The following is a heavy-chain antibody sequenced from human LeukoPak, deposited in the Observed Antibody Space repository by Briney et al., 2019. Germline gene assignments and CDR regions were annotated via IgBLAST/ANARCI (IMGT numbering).Heavy chain of an antibody. CDR1: GFTFSTFA. V-gene: IGHV3-23*01. J-gene: IGHJ3*02. CDR3: ARDHKQWLVPPEVFAFDI. CDR2: IFPSGGEI. D-gene: IGHD6-19*01. Sequence: GGSLRLSCAASGFTFSTFAMIWVRQPPGKGLEWVSSIFPSGGEIHYADSVKGRFTISRDNSKNTLYLQMNSLRAEDTAVYYCARDHKQWLVPPEVFAFDIWGQGTMVTVSS.